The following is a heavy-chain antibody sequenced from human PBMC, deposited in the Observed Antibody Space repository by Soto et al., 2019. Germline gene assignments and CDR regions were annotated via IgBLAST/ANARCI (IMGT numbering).Heavy chain of an antibody. CDR1: GFTFSSYS. CDR3: ARIGRLRWGDY. J-gene: IGHJ4*02. D-gene: IGHD4-17*01. CDR2: ISSSSSTI. V-gene: IGHV3-48*01. Sequence: EVQLVESGGGLVQPGGSLRLSCAASGFTFSSYSMNWVRQATGKGLEWVSYISSSSSTIYYADSVKGRFTISRDNAKNSLYLQMNSLRAEDTAVYYCARIGRLRWGDYWGQGTLVTVSS.